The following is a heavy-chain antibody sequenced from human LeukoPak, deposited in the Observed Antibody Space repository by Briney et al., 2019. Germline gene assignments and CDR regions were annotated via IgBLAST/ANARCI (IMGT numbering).Heavy chain of an antibody. CDR2: IDPSDSFT. D-gene: IGHD2-21*01. CDR1: GYIFKNYW. V-gene: IGHV5-10-1*01. CDR3: ARHSAPRDWFEP. J-gene: IGHJ5*02. Sequence: GESLKISCKGSGYIFKNYWISWVRQMPGKGLEWMGRIDPSDSFTNYSPSFQGHVTISADKSISPAYLQWSSLKASDTAIYYCARHSAPRDWFEPWGQGTLVTVSA.